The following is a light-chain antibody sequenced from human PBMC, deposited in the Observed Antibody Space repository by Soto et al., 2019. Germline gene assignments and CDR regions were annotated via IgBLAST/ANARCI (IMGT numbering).Light chain of an antibody. J-gene: IGKJ5*01. CDR3: QQYDNLPIT. CDR2: DAS. V-gene: IGKV1-33*01. Sequence: DIQVTHSASSLSASVGDRGTITCQASQDISNYLNWYQQKPGKAPKLLIYDASNLETGVPSRFSGSGSGTDFTFTISSLQPEDIATYYCQQYDNLPITFGQGTRLEIK. CDR1: QDISNY.